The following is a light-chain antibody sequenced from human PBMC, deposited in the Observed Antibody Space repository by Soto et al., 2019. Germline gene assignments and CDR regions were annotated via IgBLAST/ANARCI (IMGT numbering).Light chain of an antibody. Sequence: QSVLTQPPSVSGAPGQRITITCTGNSSNIGAGYDVHWYQQLPGTAPKLLIYGNNNRPSGVPDRFSDSKSGTSASLAITGLQAEDEADYYCQSYDSSLSAWVFGGGTQLTVL. CDR3: QSYDSSLSAWV. J-gene: IGLJ3*02. CDR1: SSNIGAGYD. CDR2: GNN. V-gene: IGLV1-40*01.